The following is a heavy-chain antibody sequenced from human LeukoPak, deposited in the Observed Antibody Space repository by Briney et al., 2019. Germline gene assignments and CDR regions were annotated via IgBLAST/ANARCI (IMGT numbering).Heavy chain of an antibody. J-gene: IGHJ6*03. CDR1: GGSISSSSYY. Sequence: SETLSLTCTVSGGSISSSSYYWGWIRQPPGKGLEWIGSIYYSGSTYYNPSLKSRVTISVDTSKNQFSLKLSSVTAADTAVYYCARGGITYCGGDCYSWYYYYYMDVWGKGTTVTVSS. CDR3: ARGGITYCGGDCYSWYYYYYMDV. CDR2: IYYSGST. D-gene: IGHD2-21*01. V-gene: IGHV4-39*01.